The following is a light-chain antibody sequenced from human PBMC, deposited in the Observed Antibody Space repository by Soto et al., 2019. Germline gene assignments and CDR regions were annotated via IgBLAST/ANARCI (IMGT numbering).Light chain of an antibody. CDR2: GAS. CDR3: QVRTNWSIA. CDR1: QTVRTP. J-gene: IGKJ5*01. Sequence: EIVMTQSPATLSVSPGDRVTLSCLASQTVRTPVAWYQQIPGQTPRLLIYGASTRATGVPARFSGGGSGTDFTLTVTSLQSEDFAVYYCQVRTNWSIAFGRGTRLEIK. V-gene: IGKV3-15*01.